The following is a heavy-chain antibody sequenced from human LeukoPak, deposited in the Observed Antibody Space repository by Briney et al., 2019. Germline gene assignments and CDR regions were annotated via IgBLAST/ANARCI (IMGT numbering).Heavy chain of an antibody. CDR1: GFTFSSYE. CDR2: ISSSGSTI. CDR3: ARVGSSGWYLQSWVGGWFDP. V-gene: IGHV3-48*03. J-gene: IGHJ5*02. Sequence: GGSLRLSCAASGFTFSSYEMNWVRQAPGKGLEWVSYISSSGSTIYYADSVKGRFTISRDNAKSSLYLQMNSLRAEDTAVYYCARVGSSGWYLQSWVGGWFDPWGQGTLVTVSS. D-gene: IGHD6-19*01.